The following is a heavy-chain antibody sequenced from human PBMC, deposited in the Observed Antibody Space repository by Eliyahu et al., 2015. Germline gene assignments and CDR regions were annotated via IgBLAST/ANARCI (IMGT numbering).Heavy chain of an antibody. CDR3: ARGLATTATERDVALDI. CDR1: GXSISSGXYY. V-gene: IGHV4-61*02. Sequence: QVQLLESGPGLVKPSQTLSLTCTVXGXSISSGXYYWIWIRQPAGKGLEWIGRIHTSGSSNYNPXHKSRVTISLDTSKNQFSLKMSSVTAADTAVYYCARGLATTATERDVALDIWGQGTMVTVSS. D-gene: IGHD5-24*01. CDR2: IHTSGSS. J-gene: IGHJ3*02.